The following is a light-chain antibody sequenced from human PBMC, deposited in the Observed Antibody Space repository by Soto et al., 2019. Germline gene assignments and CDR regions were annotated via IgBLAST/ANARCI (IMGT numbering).Light chain of an antibody. CDR2: DVS. Sequence: QSALTQPASVSGSPGQSITISCTGTSSDVGDYDYVCWYQQLPGKAPKLILYDVSNRPSGVSNRFSGSKSGNTASLTISGLQTEDEADYYCTSYTGSSTPYVFGSGTKLTVL. J-gene: IGLJ1*01. CDR3: TSYTGSSTPYV. V-gene: IGLV2-14*01. CDR1: SSDVGDYDY.